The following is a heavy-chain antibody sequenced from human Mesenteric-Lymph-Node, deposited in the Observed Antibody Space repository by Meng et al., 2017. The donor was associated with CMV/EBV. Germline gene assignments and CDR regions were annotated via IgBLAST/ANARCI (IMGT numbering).Heavy chain of an antibody. J-gene: IGHJ3*02. CDR1: GFTFSSYW. D-gene: IGHD2-8*01. CDR3: ARILSSAFDI. CDR2: ISSSSSTI. V-gene: IGHV3-48*04. Sequence: GESLKISCVASGFTFSSYWMYWVRQAPGKGLEWVSKISSSSSTIYYADSVKGRFTISRNNAKNSLYLQMNSLRAEDTAVYYCARILSSAFDIWGQGTMVTVSS.